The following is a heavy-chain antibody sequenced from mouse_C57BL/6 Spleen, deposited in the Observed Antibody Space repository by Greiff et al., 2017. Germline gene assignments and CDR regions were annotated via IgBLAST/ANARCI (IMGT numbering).Heavy chain of an antibody. V-gene: IGHV5-9-1*02. CDR3: TRDEVATKAMDY. CDR2: ISRGGDYI. D-gene: IGHD1-1*02. J-gene: IGHJ4*01. Sequence: EVKLVESGEGLVKPGGSLKLSCAASGFTFSSYAMSWVRQTPEKRLEWVAYISRGGDYIYYAATVKGRFTISRDNARNTLYLQMSSLKAEDTAMYYCTRDEVATKAMDYWGQGTSVTVSS. CDR1: GFTFSSYA.